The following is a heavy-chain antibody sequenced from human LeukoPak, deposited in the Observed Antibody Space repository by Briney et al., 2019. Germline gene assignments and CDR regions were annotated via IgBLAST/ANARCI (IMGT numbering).Heavy chain of an antibody. Sequence: GWSLRLSCAASGFTFSNYAMHWVRQAPGKGLEWVSSISSSSSYMYYADSMRGRFTISRDSAQNSLYLQMNGLKAEDTAVYYCARDSGLLPIVTYYFDSWGQGTLVTVSS. J-gene: IGHJ4*02. CDR3: ARDSGLLPIVTYYFDS. CDR1: GFTFSNYA. V-gene: IGHV3-21*01. CDR2: ISSSSSYM. D-gene: IGHD3-22*01.